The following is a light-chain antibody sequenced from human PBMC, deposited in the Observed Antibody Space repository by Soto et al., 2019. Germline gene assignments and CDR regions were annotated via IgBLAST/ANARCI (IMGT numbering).Light chain of an antibody. Sequence: EIVLTQSPGTLSLSPRERATLSCRASQSVSSSYLAWYQHKPGQAPRLLIYGASSRATGIPDRFSGSGSGTDFTLTISRLEPEDFAVYYCQQYGSSPPTFGQGTKLEIK. CDR2: GAS. V-gene: IGKV3-20*01. CDR1: QSVSSSY. J-gene: IGKJ2*01. CDR3: QQYGSSPPT.